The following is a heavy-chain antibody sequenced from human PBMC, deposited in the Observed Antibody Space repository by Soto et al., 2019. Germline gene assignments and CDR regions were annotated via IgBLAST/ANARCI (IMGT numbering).Heavy chain of an antibody. D-gene: IGHD2-8*01. CDR1: GYTFSSYD. Sequence: QVQLAQSGAEVRQPGASVKVSCKTSGYTFSSYDINWVRQAAGQGLEWMGWMNPSDGKTGYAQKFQGRITMTRDTSISTAYMELTSLTSEDTAVYYCARGGYCSDGLCYVWLDQWGQGPLVTVSS. CDR2: MNPSDGKT. CDR3: ARGGYCSDGLCYVWLDQ. J-gene: IGHJ4*02. V-gene: IGHV1-8*01.